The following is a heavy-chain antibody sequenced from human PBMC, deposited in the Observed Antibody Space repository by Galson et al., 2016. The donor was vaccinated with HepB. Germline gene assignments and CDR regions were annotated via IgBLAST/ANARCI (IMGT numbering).Heavy chain of an antibody. Sequence: SLRLSCAASGFTFTNYGMHWVRQAPGKGLEWVGRIRNRANGYTTEYAASVKGRFTISRDDSKNSLYLQMSSLTAEDTAVYYCARGIIGSHGFDCWGQGTLVTVSS. V-gene: IGHV3-72*01. CDR3: ARGIIGSHGFDC. D-gene: IGHD1-26*01. CDR1: GFTFTNYG. J-gene: IGHJ4*02. CDR2: IRNRANGYTT.